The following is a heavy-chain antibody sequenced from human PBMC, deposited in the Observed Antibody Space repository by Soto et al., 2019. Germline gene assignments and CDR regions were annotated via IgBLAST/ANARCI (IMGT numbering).Heavy chain of an antibody. V-gene: IGHV1-69*04. J-gene: IGHJ5*02. CDR1: GGTFSSYT. CDR2: IIPILGIA. Sequence: SVKVSCKASGGTFSSYTISWVRQAPGQGLEWMGRIIPILGIANYAQKFQGRVTITADKSTSTAYMELSSLRSEDTAVYYCARDLEYCSSTSCYAWFDPWGQGTLVTVSS. D-gene: IGHD2-2*01. CDR3: ARDLEYCSSTSCYAWFDP.